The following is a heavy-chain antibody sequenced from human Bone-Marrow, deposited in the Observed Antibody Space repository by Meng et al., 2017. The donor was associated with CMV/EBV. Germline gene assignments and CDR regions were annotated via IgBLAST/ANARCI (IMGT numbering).Heavy chain of an antibody. CDR1: GGTFSSYT. CDR2: IIPIFGTA. D-gene: IGHD6-13*01. Sequence: SVKVSCKASGGTFSSYTINWVRQAPGQGLEWMGGIIPIFGTANNAQKFQGRVTITTDESTNTAYMELSSLRSDDTAVYYCARANSSSWYGGDYYYYGMDVWGQGTTVTVSS. J-gene: IGHJ6*02. V-gene: IGHV1-69*05. CDR3: ARANSSSWYGGDYYYYGMDV.